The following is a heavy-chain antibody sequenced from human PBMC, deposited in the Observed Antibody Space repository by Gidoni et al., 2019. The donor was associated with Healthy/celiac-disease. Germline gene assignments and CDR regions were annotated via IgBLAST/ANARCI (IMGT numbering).Heavy chain of an antibody. D-gene: IGHD5-18*01. J-gene: IGHJ4*02. Sequence: QVQLQQWGAGLLKPSETLSLNCAGYGGSFSGYYWSWLRQPPVKGLEWICEINHSGSTNSNPSLKSRVTISVDTSKHQFSLKLSSVTAADTSVYYCARGLIQLWKPFDYWGQGTLVTVSS. V-gene: IGHV4-34*01. CDR1: GGSFSGYY. CDR2: INHSGST. CDR3: ARGLIQLWKPFDY.